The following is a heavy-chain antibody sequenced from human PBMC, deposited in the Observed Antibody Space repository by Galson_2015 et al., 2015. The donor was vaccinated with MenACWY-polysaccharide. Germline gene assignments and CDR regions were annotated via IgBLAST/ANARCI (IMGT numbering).Heavy chain of an antibody. CDR3: AGIPATETSYGWFDP. Sequence: LSLTCAVSGASISRGSHYWSWFRQYPGTNLEWIAYIYYNGRSNYNPSLRSRVSISMDMSKNQFSLNLGSVTAADTAVYFCAGIPATETSYGWFDPWGQGTLVTVSS. J-gene: IGHJ5*02. D-gene: IGHD4-17*01. V-gene: IGHV4-31*11. CDR2: IYYNGRS. CDR1: GASISRGSHY.